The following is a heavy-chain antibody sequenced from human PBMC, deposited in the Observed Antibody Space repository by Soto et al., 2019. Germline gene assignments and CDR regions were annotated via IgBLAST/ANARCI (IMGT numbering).Heavy chain of an antibody. D-gene: IGHD6-19*01. V-gene: IGHV3-23*01. CDR2: ISGSGGST. J-gene: IGHJ3*02. CDR3: AKPSSQPTIAVAEAFDI. CDR1: GFTFSSYA. Sequence: GGSLRLSCAASGFTFSSYAMSWVRQAPGKGLEWVSAISGSGGSTYYADSVKGRFTISRDNSKNTLYLQMNSLRAEDTAVYYCAKPSSQPTIAVAEAFDIWGQGTMVTVSS.